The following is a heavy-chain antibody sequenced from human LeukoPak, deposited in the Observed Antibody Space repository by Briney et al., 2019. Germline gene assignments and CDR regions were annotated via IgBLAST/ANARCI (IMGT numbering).Heavy chain of an antibody. D-gene: IGHD1-26*01. Sequence: SETLSLTCAVYGGSFSGYYWSWVRQPPGKGLEWIGEINHSGSTNYNPSLKSRVTISVDTSKNQFSLKLSSVTAADTAVYYCARGIAIDYWGQGTLVTVSS. CDR1: GGSFSGYY. CDR2: INHSGST. CDR3: ARGIAIDY. J-gene: IGHJ4*02. V-gene: IGHV4-34*01.